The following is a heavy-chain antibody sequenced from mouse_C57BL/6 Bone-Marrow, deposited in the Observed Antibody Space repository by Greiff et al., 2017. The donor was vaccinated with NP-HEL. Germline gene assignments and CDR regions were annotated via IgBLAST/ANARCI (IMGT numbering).Heavy chain of an antibody. V-gene: IGHV1-59*01. CDR1: GYTFTSYW. Sequence: QVQLQQPGAELVRPGTSVKLSCKASGYTFTSYWMHWVKQRPGQGLEWIGVIDPSDSYTNYNQKFKGKATLTVDTSSSTAYMQLSSLTSEDSAVYYCARRARLLRMDYWGQGTSVTVSS. D-gene: IGHD1-1*01. CDR2: IDPSDSYT. J-gene: IGHJ4*01. CDR3: ARRARLLRMDY.